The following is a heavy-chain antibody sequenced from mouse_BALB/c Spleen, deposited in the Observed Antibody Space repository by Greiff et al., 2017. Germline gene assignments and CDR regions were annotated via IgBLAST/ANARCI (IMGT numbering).Heavy chain of an antibody. D-gene: IGHD1-1*01. CDR2: IWSGGST. V-gene: IGHV2-2*02. CDR3: ARKDYYGFAY. CDR1: GFSLTSYG. J-gene: IGHJ3*01. Sequence: VQLQQSGPGLVQPSQSLSITCTASGFSLTSYGVHWVRQSPGKGLEWLGVIWSGGSTDYNAAFISRLSISKDNSKSQVFFKMNSLQANDTAIYYCARKDYYGFAYWGQGTLVTVSA.